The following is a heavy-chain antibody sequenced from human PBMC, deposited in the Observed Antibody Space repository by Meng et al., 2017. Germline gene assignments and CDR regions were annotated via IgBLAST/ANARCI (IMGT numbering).Heavy chain of an antibody. CDR3: AREGRVDFDY. CDR2: INPNTGNP. CDR1: GYNFTSYA. V-gene: IGHV7-4-1*02. D-gene: IGHD1-26*01. J-gene: IGHJ4*02. Sequence: VQAVKSGCGVKEPGASVKVCCKASGYNFTSYAMNWVRQAPGQGLEWMGWINPNTGNPTYAQGFTGRFVFSLDTSVSTAYLQISSLKAEDTAVYYCAREGRVDFDYWGQGTLVTVSS.